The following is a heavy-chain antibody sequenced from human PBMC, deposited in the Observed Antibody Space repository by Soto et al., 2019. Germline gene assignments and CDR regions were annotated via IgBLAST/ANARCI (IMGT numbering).Heavy chain of an antibody. D-gene: IGHD5-18*01. CDR3: AREERGYSYGLGDSW. V-gene: IGHV4-61*01. Sequence: SETLSLTCTVTGGSVSSASYYWSWIRQPPGKGLEWLGYIYDSGTTNYNPSLTSRVTILLDTSKNQFSLRLTSVTAADTAEYYCAREERGYSYGLGDSWWGQGTLVTVSS. CDR1: GGSVSSASYY. CDR2: IYDSGTT. J-gene: IGHJ4*02.